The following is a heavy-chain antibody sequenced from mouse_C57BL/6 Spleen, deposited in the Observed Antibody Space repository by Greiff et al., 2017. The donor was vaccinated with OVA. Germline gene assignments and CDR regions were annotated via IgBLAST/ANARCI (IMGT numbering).Heavy chain of an antibody. CDR2: ISYSGST. Sequence: EVMLVESGPGMVKPSQSLSLTCTVTGYSITSGYDWHWIRHFPGNKLEWMGYISYSGSTNYNPSLKSRISITHDTSKNHFFLKLNSVTTEDTATYYCARDRGYYFDYWGQGTTLTVSS. V-gene: IGHV3-1*01. J-gene: IGHJ2*01. CDR1: GYSITSGYD. CDR3: ARDRGYYFDY.